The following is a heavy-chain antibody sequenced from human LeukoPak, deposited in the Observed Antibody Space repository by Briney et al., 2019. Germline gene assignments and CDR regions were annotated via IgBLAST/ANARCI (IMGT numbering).Heavy chain of an antibody. J-gene: IGHJ5*02. Sequence: ASVTVSCKASGYTFTGYYMHWVRQASGQGLEWMGWINPNSGGTNYAQKFQGRVTMTRDTSISTAYMELSRLRSDDTAVYYCARPADYDSSGYSFDPWGQGTLVTVSS. CDR3: ARPADYDSSGYSFDP. CDR1: GYTFTGYY. D-gene: IGHD3-22*01. V-gene: IGHV1-2*02. CDR2: INPNSGGT.